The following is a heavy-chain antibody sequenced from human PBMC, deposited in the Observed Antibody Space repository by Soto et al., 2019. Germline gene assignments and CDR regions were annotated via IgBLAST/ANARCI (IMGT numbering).Heavy chain of an antibody. CDR2: ISANNGNT. V-gene: IGHV1-18*01. CDR1: HYTFNNSG. J-gene: IGHJ6*02. D-gene: IGHD4-17*01. Sequence: QVQLVQSGGEVKKPGASVQVTCKASHYTFNNSGISRVRQAPGQGVEWRGWISANNGNTDYDKKCQGRVTMTTDTSTRTAYMELRSLRSDDTDVYYCTRSGGTTVVYSDLWGQGTTVSVSS. CDR3: TRSGGTTVVYSDL.